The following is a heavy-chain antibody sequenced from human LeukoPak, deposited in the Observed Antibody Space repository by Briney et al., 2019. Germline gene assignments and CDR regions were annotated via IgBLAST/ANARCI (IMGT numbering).Heavy chain of an antibody. D-gene: IGHD3-16*01. CDR1: GFTFSSYA. V-gene: IGHV3-23*01. Sequence: PGGSLRLSCAASGFTFSSYAMSWVRQAPGKGLEWVSAISGSGGSTFYADSVKGRFTISRDNSKNTLYLQMNSLRAEDTAVYYCAKDWGDLSFYFDYWGQGTLVTVSS. J-gene: IGHJ4*02. CDR2: ISGSGGST. CDR3: AKDWGDLSFYFDY.